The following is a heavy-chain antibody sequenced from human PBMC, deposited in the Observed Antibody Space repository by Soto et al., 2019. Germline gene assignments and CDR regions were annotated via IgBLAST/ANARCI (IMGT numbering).Heavy chain of an antibody. J-gene: IGHJ3*02. V-gene: IGHV4-61*01. CDR1: GGCVSSGSYY. D-gene: IGHD3-22*01. Sequence: PSETLSFTCTVSGGCVSSGSYYWSWIRQPPGKGLEWIGYIYYSGSTNYNPSLKSRVTISVDTSKNQFSLKLSSVTAADTAVYYCARNFYYDSSGVDDAFDIWAQGTMVTVSS. CDR2: IYYSGST. CDR3: ARNFYYDSSGVDDAFDI.